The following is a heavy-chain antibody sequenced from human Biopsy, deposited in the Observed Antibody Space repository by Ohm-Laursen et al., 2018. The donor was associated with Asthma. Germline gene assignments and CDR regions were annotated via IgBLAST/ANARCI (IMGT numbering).Heavy chain of an antibody. CDR1: GFSFSKYG. Sequence: SLRLSCAASGFSFSKYGIHWVRQAPGKGLEWVAVIWYDGGYKDNAGSGKGRFTISRDNSKNMLYLQMNSLRAEDTAVYYCARDLGTTRMDVWGQGTTVTVSS. V-gene: IGHV3-33*01. CDR2: IWYDGGYK. J-gene: IGHJ6*02. CDR3: ARDLGTTRMDV. D-gene: IGHD1-1*01.